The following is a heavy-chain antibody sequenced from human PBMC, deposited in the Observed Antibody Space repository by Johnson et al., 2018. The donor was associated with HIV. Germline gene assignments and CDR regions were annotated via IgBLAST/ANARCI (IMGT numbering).Heavy chain of an antibody. Sequence: QEKLVESGGGVVQPGRSLRLSCAASGFTFSSYDMHWVRQTPGKGLEWVAVLWYDGSNKYYADSVKGRFTISRDNSKNTLYLQMNSLRAEDTAVYYCAKLPVLYGDFDDAFNIWGQGTMVTVSS. J-gene: IGHJ3*02. CDR1: GFTFSSYD. D-gene: IGHD4-17*01. V-gene: IGHV3-30*18. CDR2: LWYDGSNK. CDR3: AKLPVLYGDFDDAFNI.